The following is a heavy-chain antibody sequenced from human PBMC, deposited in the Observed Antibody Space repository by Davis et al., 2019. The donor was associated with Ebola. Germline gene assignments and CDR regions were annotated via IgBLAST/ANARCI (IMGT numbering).Heavy chain of an antibody. CDR2: IKQDGSEK. J-gene: IGHJ4*02. CDR3: ARFSTVTTGFDY. CDR1: GFSFSSYA. D-gene: IGHD4-11*01. V-gene: IGHV3-7*03. Sequence: PGGSLRLSCAASGFSFSSYAMSWVRQAPGKGLEWVANIKQDGSEKYYVDSVKGRFTISRDNAKNSLYLQMNSLRAEDTAVYYCARFSTVTTGFDYWGQGTLVTVSS.